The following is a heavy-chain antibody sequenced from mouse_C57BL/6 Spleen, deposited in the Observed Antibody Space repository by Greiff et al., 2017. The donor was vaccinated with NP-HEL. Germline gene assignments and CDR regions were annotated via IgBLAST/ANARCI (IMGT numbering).Heavy chain of an antibody. V-gene: IGHV5-16*01. CDR1: GFTFSDYY. CDR2: INYDGSST. J-gene: IGHJ4*01. Sequence: EVQLVESEGGLVQPGSSMKLSCTASGFTFSDYYMAWVRQVPEKGLEWVANINYDGSSTYYLDSLKSRFIISRDNAKNILYLQMSSLKSEDTATYYWARVDGKGYAMDYWGQGTSVTVSS. CDR3: ARVDGKGYAMDY. D-gene: IGHD2-1*01.